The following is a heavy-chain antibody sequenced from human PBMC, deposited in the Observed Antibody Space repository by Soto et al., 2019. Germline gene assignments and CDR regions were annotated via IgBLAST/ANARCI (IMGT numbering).Heavy chain of an antibody. CDR3: ARHLLRVVPAAIPRKKNNWFDP. V-gene: IGHV4-39*01. J-gene: IGHJ5*02. CDR2: IYYSGST. CDR1: GGSISSSSYY. Sequence: QLQLQESGPGLVKPSETLSLTCTVSGGSISSSSYYWGWIRQPPGKGLEWIGSIYYSGSTYYNPSRKSRVIISVDTSKNQFSLRLSSVTAADTAVYYCARHLLRVVPAAIPRKKNNWFDPWGQGTLVTVSS. D-gene: IGHD2-2*01.